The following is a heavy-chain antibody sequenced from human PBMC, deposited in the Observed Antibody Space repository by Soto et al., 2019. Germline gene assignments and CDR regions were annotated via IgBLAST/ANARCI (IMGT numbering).Heavy chain of an antibody. CDR1: GFTFSSYG. D-gene: IGHD6-13*01. CDR3: AKDPESQQPYSENWFDP. CDR2: ISYDGSNK. V-gene: IGHV3-30*18. J-gene: IGHJ5*02. Sequence: QVQLVESGGGVVQPGRSLRLSCAASGFTFSSYGMHWVRQAPGKGLEWVAVISYDGSNKYYADSVKGRFTISRDNSKNTLYLQMNSLRAEDTAVYYCAKDPESQQPYSENWFDPWGQGTLVTVSS.